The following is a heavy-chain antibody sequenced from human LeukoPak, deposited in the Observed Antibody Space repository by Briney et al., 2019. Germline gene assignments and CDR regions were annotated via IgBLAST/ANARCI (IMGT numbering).Heavy chain of an antibody. CDR2: IKQDGSEK. CDR3: AKDLRPYYYDSSGYQSLDFDY. CDR1: GFTFSSYW. V-gene: IGHV3-7*01. Sequence: GGSLRLSCAASGFTFSSYWMSWVRQAPGKGLEWVANIKQDGSEKYYVDSVKGRFTISRDNAKNSLYLQMNSLRAEDTAVYYCAKDLRPYYYDSSGYQSLDFDYWGQGTLVTVSS. J-gene: IGHJ4*02. D-gene: IGHD3-22*01.